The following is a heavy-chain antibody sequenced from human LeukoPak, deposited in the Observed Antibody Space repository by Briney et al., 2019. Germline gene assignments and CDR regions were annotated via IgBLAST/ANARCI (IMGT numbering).Heavy chain of an antibody. D-gene: IGHD3-10*01. CDR3: ASHAFGGSYDAFDI. V-gene: IGHV4-59*08. Sequence: SETLSPTCTVSGGSISSYYWSWIRQPPGKGLEWIGYIYYSGSTNYNPSLKSRVTISVDTSKNQFSLKLSSVTAADTAVYYCASHAFGGSYDAFDIWGQGTMVTVSS. CDR1: GGSISSYY. CDR2: IYYSGST. J-gene: IGHJ3*02.